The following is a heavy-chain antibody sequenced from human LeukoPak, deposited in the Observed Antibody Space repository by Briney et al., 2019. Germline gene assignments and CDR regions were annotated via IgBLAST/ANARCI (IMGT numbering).Heavy chain of an antibody. CDR2: ISSSSYI. CDR1: GFTFSSYS. CDR3: ARGYCSSTSCKPYYFDY. Sequence: PGGSLRLSCAASGFTFSSYSMNWVRQAPGKGLEWVPSISSSSYIYYADSLKGRFTISRDNAKNSLYLQMNSLRAEDTAVYYCARGYCSSTSCKPYYFDYWGQGTLVTVSS. D-gene: IGHD2-2*01. V-gene: IGHV3-21*01. J-gene: IGHJ4*02.